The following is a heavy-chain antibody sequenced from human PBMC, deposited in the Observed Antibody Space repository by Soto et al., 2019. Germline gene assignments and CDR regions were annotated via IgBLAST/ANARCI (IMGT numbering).Heavy chain of an antibody. J-gene: IGHJ6*02. CDR2: IYYSGST. Sequence: SETLSLTCTVSGGSIISYYCIFIRHPPLKGLEWIVYIYYSGSTNYNPSLKSRVTISVDTSKNQFSLKLSSVTAADTAVYYCARGPTVPSPYYYGMDVWGQGTTVTVSS. V-gene: IGHV4-59*01. D-gene: IGHD4-4*01. CDR3: ARGPTVPSPYYYGMDV. CDR1: GGSIISYY.